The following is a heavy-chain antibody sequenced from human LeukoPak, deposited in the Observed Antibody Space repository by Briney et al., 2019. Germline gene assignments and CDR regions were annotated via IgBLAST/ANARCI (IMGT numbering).Heavy chain of an antibody. CDR2: ISGSGDNT. J-gene: IGHJ4*02. V-gene: IGHV3-23*01. CDR1: GFTFSNYA. Sequence: HAGGSLRLSCAASGFTFSNYAMNWVRQAPGKGLEWVSGISGSGDNTYYADSVKGRFTISRDNSKNTLYLQMNSLRAEDTAVYYCASNEGSMVRGVTSFDYWGQGTLVTVSS. CDR3: ASNEGSMVRGVTSFDY. D-gene: IGHD3-10*01.